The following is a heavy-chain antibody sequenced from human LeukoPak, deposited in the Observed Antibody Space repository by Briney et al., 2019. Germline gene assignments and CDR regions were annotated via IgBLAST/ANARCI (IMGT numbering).Heavy chain of an antibody. Sequence: PETLSLTCAVSGYSISSGYYWGWIRQPPGKGLEWIGSIYHSGSTYYNPSLKSRVTISVDTSKNQFSLKLSSVTAADTAVYYCARLVPAAILDYWGQGTLVTVSS. J-gene: IGHJ4*02. CDR2: IYHSGST. CDR3: ARLVPAAILDY. D-gene: IGHD2-2*02. V-gene: IGHV4-38-2*01. CDR1: GYSISSGYY.